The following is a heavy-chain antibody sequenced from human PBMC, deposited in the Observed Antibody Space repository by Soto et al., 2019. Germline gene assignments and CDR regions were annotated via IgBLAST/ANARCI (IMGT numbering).Heavy chain of an antibody. CDR3: ASGILTGYYPQLPSLDY. CDR1: GGSISSGGYS. J-gene: IGHJ4*02. V-gene: IGHV4-30-2*01. D-gene: IGHD3-9*01. Sequence: SETLSLTCAVSGGSISSGGYSWSWIRQPPGKGLEWIGYIYHSGSTYYNPSLKSRVTISVDRSKNQFSLKLSSVTAADTAVYYCASGILTGYYPQLPSLDYWGQGTLVTVSS. CDR2: IYHSGST.